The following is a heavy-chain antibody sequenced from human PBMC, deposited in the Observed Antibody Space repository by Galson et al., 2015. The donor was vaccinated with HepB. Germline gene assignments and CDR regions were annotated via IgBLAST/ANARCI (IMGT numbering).Heavy chain of an antibody. Sequence: VKVSCKASGYTFISYDIYWVRQAPGQGLEWMGWISAYNGNPNYAQKLQGRVTMTTDTSTSTAYMELRSLRSDDTAVYYCARSTMIVVGGAFDIWGQGTMVTVSS. D-gene: IGHD3-22*01. CDR1: GYTFISYD. CDR2: ISAYNGNP. J-gene: IGHJ3*02. CDR3: ARSTMIVVGGAFDI. V-gene: IGHV1-18*04.